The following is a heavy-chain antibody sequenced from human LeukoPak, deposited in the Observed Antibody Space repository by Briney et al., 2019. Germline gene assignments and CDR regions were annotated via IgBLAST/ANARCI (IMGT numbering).Heavy chain of an antibody. V-gene: IGHV3-7*01. CDR1: GFTFSSYW. D-gene: IGHD6-13*01. Sequence: GGSLRLSCAASGFTFSSYWMSWVRQAPGKGLEWVANINQDGSDKSYVDSVKGRFTISRDSAKNSLYLEMNSLRAEDTALYYCVRDQGAAGDYWGQGTLVIVSS. CDR3: VRDQGAAGDY. J-gene: IGHJ4*02. CDR2: INQDGSDK.